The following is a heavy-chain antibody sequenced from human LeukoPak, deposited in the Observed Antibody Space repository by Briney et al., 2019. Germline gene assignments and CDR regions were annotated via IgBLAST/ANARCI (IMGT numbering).Heavy chain of an antibody. CDR3: AKDGPGGWYFDS. Sequence: GGSLRLSCAASGFTFTNFWMGWVRQAPGKGLEWVANIKQDGSEKHYVDSVNGRFTISRDNAKDSLYLQMNSLRAEDAAVYSCAKDGPGGWYFDSWGQGTPVAVSS. CDR1: GFTFTNFW. J-gene: IGHJ4*02. V-gene: IGHV3-7*03. D-gene: IGHD6-19*01. CDR2: IKQDGSEK.